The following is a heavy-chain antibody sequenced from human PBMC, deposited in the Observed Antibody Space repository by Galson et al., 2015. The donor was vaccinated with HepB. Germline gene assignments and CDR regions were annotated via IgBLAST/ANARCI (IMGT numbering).Heavy chain of an antibody. Sequence: SLRLSCAASGFPVSSYYMSWVRQAPGKGLEWVSLIYSGGSTEYAEPLKGRFTISRERFKKNPYLKMNSLRAEDTAVYYCARQAITGTDSFDIWGRGTVVTVSS. CDR1: GFPVSSYY. V-gene: IGHV3-53*01. CDR3: ARQAITGTDSFDI. CDR2: IYSGGST. J-gene: IGHJ3*02. D-gene: IGHD1-20*01.